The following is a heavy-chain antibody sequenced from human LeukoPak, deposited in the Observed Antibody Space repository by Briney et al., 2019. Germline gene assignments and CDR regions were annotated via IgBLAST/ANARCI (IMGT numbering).Heavy chain of an antibody. CDR3: ASHIYGGNPLFDI. CDR1: GGSISSGDYY. J-gene: IGHJ3*02. D-gene: IGHD4-23*01. Sequence: SQTLSLTCTVSGGSISSGDYYWSWIRQPPGKGLEWIGYIYYSGSTNYNPSLKSRVTISVDTSKNQFSLKLSSVTAADTAVYYCASHIYGGNPLFDIWGQGTMVTVSS. CDR2: IYYSGST. V-gene: IGHV4-30-4*01.